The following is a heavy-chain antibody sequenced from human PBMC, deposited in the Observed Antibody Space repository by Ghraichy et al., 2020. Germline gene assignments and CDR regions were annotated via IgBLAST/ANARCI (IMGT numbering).Heavy chain of an antibody. Sequence: SVKVSCKASGGTFSSYAISWVRQAPGQGLEWMGGIIPIFGTANYAQKFQGRVTITADESTSTAYMELSSLRSEDTAVYYCARVSASGGYYYYYMDVWGKGTTVTVSS. CDR2: IIPIFGTA. CDR1: GGTFSSYA. D-gene: IGHD4-23*01. V-gene: IGHV1-69*13. CDR3: ARVSASGGYYYYYMDV. J-gene: IGHJ6*03.